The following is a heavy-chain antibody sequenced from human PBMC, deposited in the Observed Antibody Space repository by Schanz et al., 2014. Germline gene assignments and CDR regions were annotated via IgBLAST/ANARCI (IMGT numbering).Heavy chain of an antibody. CDR3: AFDRDDAYDI. CDR1: GYTFTSYG. Sequence: QVQLVQSGSELKKPGASVKVSCKASGYTFTSYGISWVRQAPGQGLEWMGWISADDGNTNYAQRLQGRVTVTRDTSTTTVYMDLSSLISEDTAVYYCAFDRDDAYDIWGQGTTVTVSS. J-gene: IGHJ3*02. D-gene: IGHD3-9*01. CDR2: ISADDGNT. V-gene: IGHV1-18*01.